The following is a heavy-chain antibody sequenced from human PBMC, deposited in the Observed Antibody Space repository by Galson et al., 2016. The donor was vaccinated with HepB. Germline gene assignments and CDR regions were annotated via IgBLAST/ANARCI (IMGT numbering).Heavy chain of an antibody. V-gene: IGHV3-11*01. CDR1: GFSFSEHY. Sequence: SLRLSCAASGFSFSEHYMSWIRQAPGKGLEWISYISSSGATMYYADSVKGRFTVSRDNAKNSVSLQMNSLRAEGTAVFYCARALPMGYYYGLDVWGQGTTVTVSS. CDR2: ISSSGATM. J-gene: IGHJ6*02. D-gene: IGHD3-10*01. CDR3: ARALPMGYYYGLDV.